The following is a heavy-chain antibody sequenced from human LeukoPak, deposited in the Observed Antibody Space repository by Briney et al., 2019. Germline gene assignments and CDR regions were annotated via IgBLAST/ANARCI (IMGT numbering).Heavy chain of an antibody. CDR2: IKSKADGATT. V-gene: IGHV3-15*01. Sequence: GGSLRLACAASGFAFSDAWMNWVRQAPGKGLYWVGRIKSKADGATTDYGTTVKGRFTISRDDSKNTFYLQMKSLKTEDTGVYYCATDLRTVTTFGHYYHGMDDWGQGTTVTVSS. CDR3: ATDLRTVTTFGHYYHGMDD. D-gene: IGHD4-17*01. CDR1: GFAFSDAW. J-gene: IGHJ6*02.